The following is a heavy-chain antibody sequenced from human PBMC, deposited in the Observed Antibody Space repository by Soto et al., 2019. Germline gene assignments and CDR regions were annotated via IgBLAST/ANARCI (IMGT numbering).Heavy chain of an antibody. CDR1: GFTFSSYG. V-gene: IGHV3-33*01. CDR3: ASSSGAFDI. D-gene: IGHD6-6*01. CDR2: IWYDGSNK. J-gene: IGHJ3*02. Sequence: VQLVESGGGVVQPGRSLRLSCAASGFTFSSYGMHWVRQAPGKGLEWVAVIWYDGSNKYYADSVKGRFTISRDNSKNTLYLQMNSLRAEDTAVYYCASSSGAFDIWGQGTMVTVSS.